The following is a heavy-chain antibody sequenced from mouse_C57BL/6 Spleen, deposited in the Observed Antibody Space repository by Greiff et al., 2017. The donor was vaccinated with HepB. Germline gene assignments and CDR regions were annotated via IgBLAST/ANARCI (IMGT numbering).Heavy chain of an antibody. Sequence: EVQVVESGGGLVKPGGSLKLSCAASGFTFSSYAMSWVRQTPEKRLEWVATISDGGSYTYYPDNVKGRFTISRDNAKNNLYLQMSHLKSEVTAMYYCARDDDYDGGWFAYWGQGTLVTVSA. J-gene: IGHJ3*01. CDR2: ISDGGSYT. CDR1: GFTFSSYA. CDR3: ARDDDYDGGWFAY. V-gene: IGHV5-4*01. D-gene: IGHD2-4*01.